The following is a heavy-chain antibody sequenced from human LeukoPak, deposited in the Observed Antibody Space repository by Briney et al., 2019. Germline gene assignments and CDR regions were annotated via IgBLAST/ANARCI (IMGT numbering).Heavy chain of an antibody. CDR1: GFTFGSYW. J-gene: IGHJ6*02. V-gene: IGHV3-7*03. CDR2: IKQDGSEI. Sequence: GGSLRLSCSASGFTFGSYWMNWVRQAPGKGPEWVANIKQDGSEINYVDSVKGRFIISRDNAKNSLYLQMNSLRVDDTAVYYCARRNFWSGYSVYYYYGMDVWGQGTTVTVSS. CDR3: ARRNFWSGYSVYYYYGMDV. D-gene: IGHD3-3*01.